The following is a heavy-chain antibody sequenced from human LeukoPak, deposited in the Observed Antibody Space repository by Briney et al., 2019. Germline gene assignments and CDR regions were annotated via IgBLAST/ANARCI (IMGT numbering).Heavy chain of an antibody. CDR1: GGSISSGGYY. D-gene: IGHD3-10*01. V-gene: IGHV4-31*03. J-gene: IGHJ5*02. CDR2: IYYSGST. Sequence: PSETLSLTCTVSGGSISSGGYYWSWIRQHPGKGLEWIGYIYYSGSTYYNPSLKSRVTISIDTSKNQFSLKLSSVTAADTAVYYCARGRGRGAMTYAGFDPWGQGTLVTVSS. CDR3: ARGRGRGAMTYAGFDP.